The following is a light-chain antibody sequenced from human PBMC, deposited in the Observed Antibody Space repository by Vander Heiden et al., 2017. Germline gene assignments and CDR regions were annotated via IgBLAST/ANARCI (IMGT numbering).Light chain of an antibody. V-gene: IGLV1-40*01. CDR2: GNS. J-gene: IGLJ2*01. CDR1: SSNIGAGYD. CDR3: QSYDSSLSVVV. Sequence: QSVLPQPPSVSGAPGQRVTISCTGSSSNIGAGYDVHWYQQLPGTAPKLLSYGNSNRPSGVPDRFSGSKSGTSASLAITGLQAEDEADYYCQSYDSSLSVVVFGGGTKLTVL.